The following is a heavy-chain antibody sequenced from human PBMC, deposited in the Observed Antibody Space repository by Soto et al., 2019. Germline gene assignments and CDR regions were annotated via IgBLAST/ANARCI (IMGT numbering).Heavy chain of an antibody. CDR1: GFTFSSYD. Sequence: GGSLRLSCAASGFTFSSYDIHWVRQAPGKGLEYVSSISSDGSTYYAVSVKGGFTISRDNSRNTLYLRMSSLRAEDTAVYYCVRPPGYYYDCTTYYYVWGKGTPLTVSS. J-gene: IGHJ6*04. V-gene: IGHV3-64D*06. CDR2: ISSDGST. CDR3: VRPPGYYYDCTTYYYV. D-gene: IGHD3-22*01.